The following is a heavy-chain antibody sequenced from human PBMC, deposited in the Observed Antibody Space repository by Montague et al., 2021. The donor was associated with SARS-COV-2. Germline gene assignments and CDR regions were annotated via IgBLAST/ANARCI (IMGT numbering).Heavy chain of an antibody. J-gene: IGHJ4*02. CDR3: ARGQSGITMIVVAILGVEFYFDN. CDR2: INQSGST. V-gene: IGHV4-34*01. Sequence: SETLSLTCAAYGGSFSDSHWSWLRQPPGKGLEWIGEINQSGSTKYNPSLKSRATISVDTSKNQFSLKLSSLTAADTAVYYCARGQSGITMIVVAILGVEFYFDNWGQGTLVTVSS. D-gene: IGHD3-22*01. CDR1: GGSFSDSH.